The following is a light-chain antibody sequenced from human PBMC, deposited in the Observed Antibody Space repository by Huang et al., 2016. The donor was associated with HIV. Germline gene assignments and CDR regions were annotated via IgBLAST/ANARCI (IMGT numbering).Light chain of an antibody. CDR3: QQYHTSPWT. V-gene: IGKV3-20*01. CDR2: DAS. CDR1: QSVSSNY. Sequence: EFVLTQSPGTLSGSPGEGATLSCRASQSVSSNYLAWYQQKPGQAPRILIYDASSRATGIPDRFSGSGSGTDFTLTISRLEPEDFAVYFCQQYHTSPWTFGQGTKVEIK. J-gene: IGKJ1*01.